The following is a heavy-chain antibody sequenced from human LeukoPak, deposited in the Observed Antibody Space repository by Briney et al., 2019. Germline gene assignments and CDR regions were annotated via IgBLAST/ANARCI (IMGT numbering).Heavy chain of an antibody. J-gene: IGHJ6*03. D-gene: IGHD3-22*01. V-gene: IGHV4-38-2*02. CDR2: IYNSGST. Sequence: SETLSLTCTVSGYSISSGYFWGWIRQPPGKGLEWIGTIYNSGSTYYNASLESRVTISVDTSKNQFSLKLSSVTAADTAVYYCARSSEGRYYYDSSGFSYYYYYMDVWGKGTTVTISS. CDR1: GYSISSGYF. CDR3: ARSSEGRYYYDSSGFSYYYYYMDV.